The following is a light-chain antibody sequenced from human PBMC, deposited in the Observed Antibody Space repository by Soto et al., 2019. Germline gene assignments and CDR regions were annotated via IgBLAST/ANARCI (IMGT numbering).Light chain of an antibody. J-gene: IGLJ1*01. CDR3: SSYTSSGTQV. CDR2: DVS. Sequence: QSVLTQPASVSGSPGQSITISCTGTSSDVGGYKYVSWYQQHPGKAPKLMIYDVSNRPSGVSNRFSGSKSGNTASLPISGLQAEDEADYYCSSYTSSGTQVFGNGTKVTVL. V-gene: IGLV2-14*01. CDR1: SSDVGGYKY.